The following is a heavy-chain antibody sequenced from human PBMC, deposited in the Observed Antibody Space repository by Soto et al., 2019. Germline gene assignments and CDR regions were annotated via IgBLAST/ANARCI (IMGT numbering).Heavy chain of an antibody. CDR1: GFTFSGYG. Sequence: QVQLVESGGGVVQPGRSLRLSCAASGFTFSGYGMHWVRQAPGKVLDWVALISYDGSNKYYADSVKGRFTISRDNSKNTLVLQMSSLRAEDTAVYYCAKDRGNSGDFDYWGQGTLVTVSS. V-gene: IGHV3-30*18. CDR3: AKDRGNSGDFDY. CDR2: ISYDGSNK. D-gene: IGHD3-10*01. J-gene: IGHJ4*02.